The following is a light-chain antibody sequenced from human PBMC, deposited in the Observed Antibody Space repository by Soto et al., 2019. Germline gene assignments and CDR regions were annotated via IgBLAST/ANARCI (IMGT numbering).Light chain of an antibody. CDR1: SSDVGGYNS. J-gene: IGLJ2*01. Sequence: QSMLTQPASVSGSPGQSITISCTGTSSDVGGYNSVSWYQQHPGKAPKLMIYDVSNRPSGVSNRFSGSKSVNTASLTISGLQAEDEADYYCSSYTSSSTVVFGGGTKVTVL. CDR3: SSYTSSSTVV. V-gene: IGLV2-14*01. CDR2: DVS.